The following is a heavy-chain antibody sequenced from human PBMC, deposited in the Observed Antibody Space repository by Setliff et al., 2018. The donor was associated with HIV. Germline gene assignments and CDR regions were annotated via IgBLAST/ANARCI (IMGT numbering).Heavy chain of an antibody. V-gene: IGHV4-39*01. D-gene: IGHD3-22*01. CDR3: ARQQGDSRGFYPHFDY. CDR2: IYYTGNT. J-gene: IGHJ4*02. Sequence: SETLSLTCTVSGVSVSGTAYYWAWIRQPPGRGLEWIGNIYYTGNTNYNSSLKSRISMSMVASKKQIFLKLSTVSAADTAVYYCARQQGDSRGFYPHFDYWGQGRLVTVAS. CDR1: GVSVSGTAYY.